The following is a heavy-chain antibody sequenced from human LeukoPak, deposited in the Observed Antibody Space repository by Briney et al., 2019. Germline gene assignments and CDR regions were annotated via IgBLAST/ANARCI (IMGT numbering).Heavy chain of an antibody. J-gene: IGHJ4*02. CDR3: ARAHTGGYSYGNFDY. Sequence: SVKVSCKASGGTFSSYAISWVRQAPGQGPGWMGGIIPIFGTANYAQKFQGRVTITTDESTSTAYMELSSLRSEDTAVYYCARAHTGGYSYGNFDYWGQGTLVTVSS. CDR2: IIPIFGTA. CDR1: GGTFSSYA. D-gene: IGHD5-18*01. V-gene: IGHV1-69*05.